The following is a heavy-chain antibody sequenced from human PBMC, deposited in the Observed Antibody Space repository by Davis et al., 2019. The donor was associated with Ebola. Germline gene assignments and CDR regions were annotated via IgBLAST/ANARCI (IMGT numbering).Heavy chain of an antibody. CDR2: IYYSGST. CDR3: ARDQQWLVSYYYGMDV. CDR1: GGSISSSNW. J-gene: IGHJ6*02. D-gene: IGHD6-19*01. V-gene: IGHV4-61*05. Sequence: SETLSLTCAVSGGSISSSNWWSWIRQPPGKGLEWIGYIYYSGSTNYNPSLKSRVTVLLDKSKNQFSLKLSSVTAADTAVYYCARDQQWLVSYYYGMDVWGQGTTVTVSS.